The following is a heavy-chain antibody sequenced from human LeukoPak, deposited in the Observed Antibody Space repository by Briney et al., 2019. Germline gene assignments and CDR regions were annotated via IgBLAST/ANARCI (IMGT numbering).Heavy chain of an antibody. CDR3: ARVLDSSSSRYQASPY. CDR2: TKQDGSEK. J-gene: IGHJ4*02. Sequence: QPGGSLRLXCAASGFTFSSYWMTWVRQAPGKGLESVANTKQDGSEKYYVDSVKGRFTIFRDNAKNSLYLQMNSLRAEDTAVYYCARVLDSSSSRYQASPYWGQGTLVTVSS. CDR1: GFTFSSYW. D-gene: IGHD2-15*01. V-gene: IGHV3-7*01.